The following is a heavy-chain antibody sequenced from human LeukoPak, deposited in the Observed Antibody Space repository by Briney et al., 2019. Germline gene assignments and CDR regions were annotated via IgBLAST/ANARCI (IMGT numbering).Heavy chain of an antibody. CDR2: IYSSGST. CDR1: GGSVSNHY. J-gene: IGHJ5*02. CDR3: ARDRSMVRGVRGRDGFDP. Sequence: SETLSLTCTVSGGSVSNHYWTWIRQPAGKGLEWIGRIYSSGSTNYHPSLKSRVTMSVDTSKNQFSLKLSSVTAADTAVYYCARDRSMVRGVRGRDGFDPWGQGTLVTVSS. V-gene: IGHV4-4*07. D-gene: IGHD3-10*01.